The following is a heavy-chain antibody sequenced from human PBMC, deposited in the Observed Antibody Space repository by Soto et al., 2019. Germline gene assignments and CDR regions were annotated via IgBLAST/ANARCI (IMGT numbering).Heavy chain of an antibody. CDR1: GGSISSDGNY. CDR2: IYYSGST. V-gene: IGHV4-31*03. Sequence: QVQLQESGPGLVKSSQTLSLTCTVSGGSISSDGNYWSWIRQHPGKGLEWIGYIYYSGSTNYNPSLQSRVTISVDTSKNPFSLKLNSVTAADTAVYYCARARMVRGIIYYYGMDVWGQGTTVTASS. CDR3: ARARMVRGIIYYYGMDV. D-gene: IGHD3-10*01. J-gene: IGHJ6*02.